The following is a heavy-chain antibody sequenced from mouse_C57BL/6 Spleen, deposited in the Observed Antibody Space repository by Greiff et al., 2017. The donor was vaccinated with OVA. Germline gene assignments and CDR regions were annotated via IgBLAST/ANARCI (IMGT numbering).Heavy chain of an antibody. J-gene: IGHJ2*01. D-gene: IGHD1-1*01. Sequence: QVQLKQPGAELVKPGASVKLSCKASGYTFTSYWMHWVKQRPGQGLEWIGMIHPNSGSTNYNEKFKSKATLTVDKSSSTAYMQLSSLKSEDSAVYYCAPITTVVATNYWGKGTTLTVSS. V-gene: IGHV1-64*01. CDR2: IHPNSGST. CDR3: APITTVVATNY. CDR1: GYTFTSYW.